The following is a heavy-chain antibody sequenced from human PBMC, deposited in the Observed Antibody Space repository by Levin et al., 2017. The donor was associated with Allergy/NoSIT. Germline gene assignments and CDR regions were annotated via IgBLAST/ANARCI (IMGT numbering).Heavy chain of an antibody. CDR1: GYTFTGYY. V-gene: IGHV1-2*06. CDR3: ARGGAAGTFFGNDAFDI. J-gene: IGHJ3*02. D-gene: IGHD6-13*01. Sequence: ASVKVSCKASGYTFTGYYMHWVRQAPGQGLEWMGRINPNSGGTNYAQKFQGRVTMTRDTSISTAYMELSRLRSDDTAVYYCARGGAAGTFFGNDAFDIWGQGTMVTVSS. CDR2: INPNSGGT.